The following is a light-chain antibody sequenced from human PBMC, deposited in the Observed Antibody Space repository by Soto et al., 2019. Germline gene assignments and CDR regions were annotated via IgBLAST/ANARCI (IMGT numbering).Light chain of an antibody. CDR2: SDN. Sequence: VLTQPPSASGPPGQRVSISCSGGSSNIETNSVNWYLQLPGTAPKLIIYSDNQRPSGVPVRFSASKSGSSASLAISGLQSEDEADYYCAAWDDSLSGWVFGGGTKLTVL. J-gene: IGLJ3*02. CDR3: AAWDDSLSGWV. V-gene: IGLV1-44*01. CDR1: SSNIETNS.